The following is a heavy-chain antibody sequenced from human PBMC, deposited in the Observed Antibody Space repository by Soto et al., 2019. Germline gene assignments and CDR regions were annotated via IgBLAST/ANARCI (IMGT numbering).Heavy chain of an antibody. Sequence: SETLSLTCTVSGGSISSGNYYWSWIRQPPGKGLEWIGYTYDSGSTYYNPSLKSRVTISADTSKNQFSLKLNSVTAAGTAVYYCARRGYTYGIFDYWGQGTLVTVSS. J-gene: IGHJ4*02. V-gene: IGHV4-30-4*01. D-gene: IGHD5-18*01. CDR3: ARRGYTYGIFDY. CDR1: GGSISSGNYY. CDR2: TYDSGST.